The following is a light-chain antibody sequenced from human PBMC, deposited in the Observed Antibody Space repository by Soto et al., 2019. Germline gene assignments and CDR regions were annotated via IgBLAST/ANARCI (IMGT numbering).Light chain of an antibody. J-gene: IGKJ5*01. CDR2: DTS. CDR3: QQHNDWPT. Sequence: EIVVTQSPATLSLSPGESATLSCRSSQSVGSFLAWYQQKPGQAPRLLIYDTSIRATGIPARFSGSGSGTEFILTISSVESEDFAIDYCQQHNDWPTFGQGTRLELK. V-gene: IGKV3-11*01. CDR1: QSVGSF.